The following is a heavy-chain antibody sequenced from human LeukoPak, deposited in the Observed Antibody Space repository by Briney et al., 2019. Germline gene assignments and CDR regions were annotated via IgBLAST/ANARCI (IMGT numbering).Heavy chain of an antibody. V-gene: IGHV1-24*01. D-gene: IGHD3-3*01. CDR3: ATRGGDFWSGFEK. Sequence: ASVTVSFKVSGDSLTDLNIQWVRQAPGKGLEGLGGFDPEQAKTIYAQNFQGRVPMTEDASTDTASMELHSLKSEDTAVYYCATRGGDFWSGFEKWGQGTLIIVSS. CDR2: FDPEQAKT. CDR1: GDSLTDLN. J-gene: IGHJ4*02.